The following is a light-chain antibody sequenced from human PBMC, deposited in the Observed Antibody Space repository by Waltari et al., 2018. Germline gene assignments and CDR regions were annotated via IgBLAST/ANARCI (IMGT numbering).Light chain of an antibody. CDR1: SAYSNDE. V-gene: IGLV9-49*01. J-gene: IGLJ1*01. CDR2: VGTGGIVG. CDR3: GADHGSGTNFVYV. Sequence: QPVVTQPPSASASLGASVTLTCTLSSAYSNDEVDWYQQRPGKGPRFVMRVGTGGIVGSKGDGIPDRFSVLGSGLNRYLTIKNIQEEDESDYHCGADHGSGTNFVYVFGTGTKVTVL.